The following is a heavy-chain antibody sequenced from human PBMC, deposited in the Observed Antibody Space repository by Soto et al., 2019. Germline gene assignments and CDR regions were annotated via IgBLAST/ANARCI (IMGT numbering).Heavy chain of an antibody. CDR3: ASSEGYCSGGSCYSAWDDYSYYGMDV. J-gene: IGHJ6*02. CDR1: GFTFSSYA. CDR2: ISGSGGST. Sequence: EVQLLESGGGLVQPGGSLRLSCAASGFTFSSYAMSWVRQAPGKGLEWVSAISGSGGSTYYADSVKGRFTISRDNYKNALYLQMNSLRAEDPAVYYCASSEGYCSGGSCYSAWDDYSYYGMDVWGQGTTVTVSS. D-gene: IGHD2-15*01. V-gene: IGHV3-23*01.